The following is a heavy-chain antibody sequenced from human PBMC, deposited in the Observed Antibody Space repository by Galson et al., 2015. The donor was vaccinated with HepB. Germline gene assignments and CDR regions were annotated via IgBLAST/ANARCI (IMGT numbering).Heavy chain of an antibody. CDR2: ITNDNGNT. CDR3: ARGGMATIGGPTFDY. D-gene: IGHD5-24*01. CDR1: GNTFTRYS. J-gene: IGHJ4*02. V-gene: IGHV1-18*01. Sequence: SVKVSCKASGNTFTRYSISWVRQAPRQGLEWVGWITNDNGNTNYAQKYQGRVTMTIDTSTSTAYMELRSLRSDDTAVYYCARGGMATIGGPTFDYWGQGTLVTVSS.